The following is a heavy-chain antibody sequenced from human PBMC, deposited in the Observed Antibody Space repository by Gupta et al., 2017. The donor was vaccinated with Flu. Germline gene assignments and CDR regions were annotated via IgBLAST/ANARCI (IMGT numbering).Heavy chain of an antibody. J-gene: IGHJ4*02. CDR2: IKSKTDGGRT. Sequence: EVQLVESGGGLVKPAGSLRLSCAASGFTSSTAWMSWVRQAPGKGLEWGGRIKSKTDGGRTDYAAPVKGRFTISRDDSKNTLYLQMNSLKTEDTAVYYCTTAGTMTRNWGGGEPESDYWGQGTLVTVSS. CDR1: GFTSSTAW. CDR3: TTAGTMTRNWGGGEPESDY. V-gene: IGHV3-15*01. D-gene: IGHD7-27*01.